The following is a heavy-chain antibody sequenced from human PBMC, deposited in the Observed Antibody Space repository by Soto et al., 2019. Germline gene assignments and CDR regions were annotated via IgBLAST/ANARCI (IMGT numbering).Heavy chain of an antibody. CDR3: ARDSPLGRDFGVVNPRHFDY. CDR1: GGSISSYY. V-gene: IGHV4-59*01. D-gene: IGHD3-3*01. CDR2: IYYSGST. Sequence: QVQLQESGPGLVKPSETLSLTCTVSGGSISSYYWSWIRQPPGKGLEWIGYIYYSGSTNYNPSLKSRVTISVDTSKNQFSLKLSSVTAADTAVYYCARDSPLGRDFGVVNPRHFDYWGQGTLVTVSS. J-gene: IGHJ4*02.